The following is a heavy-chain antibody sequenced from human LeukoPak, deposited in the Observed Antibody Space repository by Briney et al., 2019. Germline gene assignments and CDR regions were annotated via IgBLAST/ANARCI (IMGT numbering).Heavy chain of an antibody. CDR2: ISAYNGNT. V-gene: IGHV1-18*01. Sequence: GASVKVSCKASGYTFTSYGISWVTQAPGQGREWMGWISAYNGNTNYAQKLQGRVTMTTDTSTSTAYMELRSLRSDDTAVYYCARSDYYDSSGYYLSFDYWGQGTLVTVSS. D-gene: IGHD3-22*01. CDR1: GYTFTSYG. J-gene: IGHJ4*02. CDR3: ARSDYYDSSGYYLSFDY.